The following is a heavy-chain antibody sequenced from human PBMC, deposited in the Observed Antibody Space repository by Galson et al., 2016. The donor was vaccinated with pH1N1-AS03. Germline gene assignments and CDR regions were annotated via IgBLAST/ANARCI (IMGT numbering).Heavy chain of an antibody. J-gene: IGHJ6*02. CDR2: ITSDGSSI. CDR1: GFIFSSDW. CDR3: ARAMYTSGWYGMDV. D-gene: IGHD6-19*01. V-gene: IGHV3-74*01. Sequence: SLRLSCAASGFIFSSDWMHWVRQVPGKGLVWVSSITSDGSSISYADAVKGRFTTSRDNAKNTLYLQMNSLRAEDTAVYHCARAMYTSGWYGMDVWGQGTTVTVSS.